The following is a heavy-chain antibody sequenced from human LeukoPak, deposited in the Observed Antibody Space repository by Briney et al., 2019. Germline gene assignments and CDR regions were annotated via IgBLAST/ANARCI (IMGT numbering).Heavy chain of an antibody. CDR2: IYYSGST. D-gene: IGHD6-19*01. CDR1: GGSISGYY. V-gene: IGHV4-59*01. J-gene: IGHJ4*02. CDR3: AKSSGWYAFFDY. Sequence: SETLSLTCTVSGGSISGYYWSWIRQPPGKGLEWIGYIYYSGSTNYNPSLKSRVTISVDTSKNQFSLKLSSVTAADTAVYYCAKSSGWYAFFDYWGQGTLVTVS.